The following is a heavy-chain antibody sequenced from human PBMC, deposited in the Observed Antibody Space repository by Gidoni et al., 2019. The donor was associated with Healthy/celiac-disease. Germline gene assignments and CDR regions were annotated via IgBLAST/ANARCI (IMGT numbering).Heavy chain of an antibody. Sequence: QVQLQQWGAGLLKPSETLSLTCAVYGGSFSGYYWSWIRQPPGKGLEWIGEINHSGSTNYNPSLKSRVTISVDTSKNQFSLKLSSVTAADTAVYYCARAFMYYDFWSGYDYWGQGTLVTVSS. D-gene: IGHD3-3*01. CDR1: GGSFSGYY. J-gene: IGHJ4*02. CDR2: INHSGST. CDR3: ARAFMYYDFWSGYDY. V-gene: IGHV4-34*01.